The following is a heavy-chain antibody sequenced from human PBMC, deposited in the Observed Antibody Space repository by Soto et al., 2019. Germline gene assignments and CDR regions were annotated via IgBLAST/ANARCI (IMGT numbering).Heavy chain of an antibody. J-gene: IGHJ4*02. D-gene: IGHD6-13*01. CDR2: INAGNGNT. CDR3: AREGGTGYSKSYYFDY. Sequence: ASVKVSCKASGYTFTSYAMHWVRQAPGQRLEWMGWINAGNGNTKYSQKFQGRVTITRDTSASTAYMELSSLRSEDTAVYYCAREGGTGYSKSYYFDYWGQGTLVTVS. V-gene: IGHV1-3*01. CDR1: GYTFTSYA.